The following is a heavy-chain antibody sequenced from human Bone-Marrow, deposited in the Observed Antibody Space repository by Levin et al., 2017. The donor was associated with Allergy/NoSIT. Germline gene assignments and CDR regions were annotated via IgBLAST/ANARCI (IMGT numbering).Heavy chain of an antibody. J-gene: IGHJ4*02. Sequence: GGSLRLSCKGFGYSFTNHWITWVRQMPGKGLEWMGRIDPGDSYTTYSSSFHGHVTISVDKSINTAYLQWGSLKASDTAMYYCLGELSWFDYWGQGTLVTVSS. CDR2: IDPGDSYT. D-gene: IGHD3-16*02. V-gene: IGHV5-10-1*01. CDR1: GYSFTNHW. CDR3: LGELSWFDY.